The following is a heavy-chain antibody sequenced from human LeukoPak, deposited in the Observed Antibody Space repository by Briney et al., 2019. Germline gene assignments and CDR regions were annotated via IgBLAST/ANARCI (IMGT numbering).Heavy chain of an antibody. D-gene: IGHD5-12*01. V-gene: IGHV4-39*01. CDR2: VSYSGGT. CDR3: ARPFGSGYLDAFDI. CDR1: GGSISSSTYY. J-gene: IGHJ3*02. Sequence: PSETLSLTCSVSGGSISSSTYYGGWIRQPPGKGLEWIGRVSYSGGTNYNPSLKSRVTMSVDTSKKQFSLKLTSVTAADTAVYYCARPFGSGYLDAFDIWGQGTTVTVSS.